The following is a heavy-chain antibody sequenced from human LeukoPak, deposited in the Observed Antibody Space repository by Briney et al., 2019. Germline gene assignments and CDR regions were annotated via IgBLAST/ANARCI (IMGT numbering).Heavy chain of an antibody. CDR1: GFTFSSYS. J-gene: IGHJ4*02. CDR2: FTASGTAM. Sequence: GGSLRLSCAASGFTFSSYSMNWVRQAPGKGLEWVSHFTASGTAMFYADSVKGRFTISRDNAKNSLYLQMNSLRDEDTAVYYCASSGSYRFDYWGQGTLVTVSS. D-gene: IGHD1-26*01. V-gene: IGHV3-48*02. CDR3: ASSGSYRFDY.